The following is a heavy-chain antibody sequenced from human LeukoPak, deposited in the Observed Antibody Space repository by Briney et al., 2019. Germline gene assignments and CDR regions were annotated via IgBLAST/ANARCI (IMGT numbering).Heavy chain of an antibody. CDR1: GYTFTGYY. V-gene: IGHV1-2*02. CDR2: IHPNRGNT. Sequence: GASVKVSCKASGYTFTGYYIHWVRQAPGQGLEWMGWIHPNRGNTNYAQELQGRVTMTRDTSISTAYMELNRLTSDDTAVYYCAKVTATTFDYWGQETLVTVS. J-gene: IGHJ4*02. D-gene: IGHD2-21*02. CDR3: AKVTATTFDY.